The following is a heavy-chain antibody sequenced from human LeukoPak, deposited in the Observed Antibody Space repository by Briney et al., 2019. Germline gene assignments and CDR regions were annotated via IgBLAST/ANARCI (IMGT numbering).Heavy chain of an antibody. CDR3: ARTGREMATID. V-gene: IGHV1-2*06. D-gene: IGHD5-24*01. CDR2: INPNSGGT. CDR1: GYTLTCCY. Sequence: ASVKVSCKASGYTLTCCYMHWVRQAPGQGLEWMGRINPNSGGTNYAQKFQGRITMTRDRYISTAYMELSRLRADDTAVYYCARTGREMATIDWGQGTLVTVSS. J-gene: IGHJ4*02.